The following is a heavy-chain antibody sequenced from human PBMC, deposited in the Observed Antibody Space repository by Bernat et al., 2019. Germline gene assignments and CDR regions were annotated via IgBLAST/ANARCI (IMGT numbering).Heavy chain of an antibody. CDR3: ARDKGYSSSSGSLGY. D-gene: IGHD6-6*01. Sequence: QVQLVESGGGVVQPGRSLRLPCTASGFTFSTYAMHWVRQAPGKGLEWVAVISYDGIDKYYADSVKGRFTISRDNSKNTLFLQMNSLRPEDTAVYYCARDKGYSSSSGSLGYWGQGILVTVSS. V-gene: IGHV3-30-3*01. J-gene: IGHJ4*02. CDR1: GFTFSTYA. CDR2: ISYDGIDK.